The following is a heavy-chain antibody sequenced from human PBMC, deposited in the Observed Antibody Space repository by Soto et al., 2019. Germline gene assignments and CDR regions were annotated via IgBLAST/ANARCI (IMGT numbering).Heavy chain of an antibody. Sequence: PGGSLRLSCSGSGFTFSHHSLDWVRQPPGKGLQCVSSISGSGGNIYYAESVKGRFTISRDNSKNTLYLQMSSLSSEDSAVYYCVKLSGYCTGGSCFSYFDYWGQGTPVTVSS. CDR2: ISGSGGNI. D-gene: IGHD2-15*01. J-gene: IGHJ4*02. V-gene: IGHV3-64D*06. CDR1: GFTFSHHS. CDR3: VKLSGYCTGGSCFSYFDY.